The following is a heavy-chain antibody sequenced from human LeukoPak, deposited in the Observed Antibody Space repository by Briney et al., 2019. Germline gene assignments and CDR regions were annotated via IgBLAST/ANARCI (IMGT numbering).Heavy chain of an antibody. Sequence: ASVKVSCEPSRYSFTSHYMHGVRQAPGQGLEWMGLINPSGSRTLYAHKSQGRVTLTRDTSTTTDYTELRSLRSQHTAVYYCARDNWVGDIAWWFDLWGQGTLVTVSS. D-gene: IGHD3-16*02. CDR2: INPSGSRT. CDR1: RYSFTSHY. J-gene: IGHJ5*02. CDR3: ARDNWVGDIAWWFDL. V-gene: IGHV1-46*01.